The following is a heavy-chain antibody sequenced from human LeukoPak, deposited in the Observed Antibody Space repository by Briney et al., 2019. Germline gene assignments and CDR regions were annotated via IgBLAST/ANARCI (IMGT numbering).Heavy chain of an antibody. CDR2: IYYSGIT. Sequence: SETLSLTCTVSGGSISSYYWSWIRQPPGKGLEWIGYIYYSGITTYNPSLKSRVTTPIDTSKNQFSLKLTSVTAADTAAYYCARHVRGVITDAFDIWGQGTMVTVSS. CDR1: GGSISSYY. D-gene: IGHD3-10*02. J-gene: IGHJ3*02. V-gene: IGHV4-59*01. CDR3: ARHVRGVITDAFDI.